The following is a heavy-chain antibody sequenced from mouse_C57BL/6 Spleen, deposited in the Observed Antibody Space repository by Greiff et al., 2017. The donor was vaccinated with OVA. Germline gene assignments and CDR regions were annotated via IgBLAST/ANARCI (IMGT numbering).Heavy chain of an antibody. CDR3: TGDFDY. CDR2: IRNKDNNHAT. CDR1: GFTFSDAW. Sequence: EVHLVESGGGLVQPGGSMKLSCAASGFTFSDAWMDWVRQSPEKGLEWVAEIRNKDNNHATYYAESVKGRFTISRDDSKSSVYLQMNSLRAEDTGIYYCTGDFDYWGQGTTLTVSS. J-gene: IGHJ2*01. V-gene: IGHV6-6*01.